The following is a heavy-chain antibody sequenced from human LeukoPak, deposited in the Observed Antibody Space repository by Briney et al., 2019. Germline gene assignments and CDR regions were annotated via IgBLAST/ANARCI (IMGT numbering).Heavy chain of an antibody. J-gene: IGHJ4*02. V-gene: IGHV3-9*01. D-gene: IGHD5-12*01. CDR1: GFTFDDYA. CDR3: AKDFYSGYERWTIDY. CDR2: ISWNSGSI. Sequence: GGSLRLSCAASGFTFDDYAMHWVRQAPGKGLEWVLGISWNSGSIGYADSVKGRFTISRDNAKNSLYLQMNSLRAEDTALYYCAKDFYSGYERWTIDYWGQGTLVTVSS.